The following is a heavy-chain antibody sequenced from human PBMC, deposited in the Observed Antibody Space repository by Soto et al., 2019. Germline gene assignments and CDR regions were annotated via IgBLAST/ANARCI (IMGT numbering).Heavy chain of an antibody. CDR1: GGTFSSYA. Sequence: SVKVSCKASGGTFSSYAISWVRQAPGQGLEWMGGIIPIFGTANYAQKFQGRVTITADESTSTAYMELSSLRSEDTTVYYCARDIVVVVAATDYYYYYGMDVWGQGTTVTVSS. D-gene: IGHD2-15*01. J-gene: IGHJ6*02. V-gene: IGHV1-69*13. CDR2: IIPIFGTA. CDR3: ARDIVVVVAATDYYYYYGMDV.